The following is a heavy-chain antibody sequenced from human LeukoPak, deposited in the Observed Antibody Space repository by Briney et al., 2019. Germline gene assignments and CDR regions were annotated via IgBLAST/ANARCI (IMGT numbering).Heavy chain of an antibody. CDR3: ARLSFRGSGYKKSYFDY. V-gene: IGHV1-46*01. CDR1: GYTFTGYY. CDR2: INPSGGST. Sequence: GASVKVSCKASGYTFTGYYMHWVRQAPGQGLEWMGIINPSGGSTSYAQKFQGRVTMTRDTSTSTVYMELSSLRSEDTAVYYCARLSFRGSGYKKSYFDYWGQGTLVTVSS. D-gene: IGHD3-3*01. J-gene: IGHJ4*02.